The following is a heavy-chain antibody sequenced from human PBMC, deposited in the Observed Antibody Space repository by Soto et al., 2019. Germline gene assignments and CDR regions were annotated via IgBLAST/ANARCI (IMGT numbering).Heavy chain of an antibody. J-gene: IGHJ4*02. CDR2: ISAYNGNT. V-gene: IGHV1-18*01. CDR3: ARDNTIFGVVIMAYY. CDR1: GYTFTSYG. Sequence: ASVKVSCKASGYTFTSYGISWVRQAPGQGLEWMGWISAYNGNTNYAQKLQGRVTMTTDTSTSTAYMELRSLRSDDTAVYYCARDNTIFGVVIMAYYWGQGTLVTVSS. D-gene: IGHD3-3*01.